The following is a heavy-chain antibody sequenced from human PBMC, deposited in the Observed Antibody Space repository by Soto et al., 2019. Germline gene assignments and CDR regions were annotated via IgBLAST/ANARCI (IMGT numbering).Heavy chain of an antibody. V-gene: IGHV3-30*18. Sequence: GGSLRLSCAASGFTFSSYGMHWVRQAPGKGLEWVAVISYDGSNKYYADSVKGRFTISRDNSKNTLYLQMNSLRAEDTAVYYCAKDLQYCSSTSCYVYYYYGMDVWGQGTTVTVSS. CDR2: ISYDGSNK. J-gene: IGHJ6*02. D-gene: IGHD2-2*01. CDR1: GFTFSSYG. CDR3: AKDLQYCSSTSCYVYYYYGMDV.